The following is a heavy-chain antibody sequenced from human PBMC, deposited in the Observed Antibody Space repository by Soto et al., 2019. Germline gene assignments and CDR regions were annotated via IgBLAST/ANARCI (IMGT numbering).Heavy chain of an antibody. CDR1: GGTFSSYA. CDR2: IIPIFGTA. J-gene: IGHJ5*02. CDR3: ARDRGYSCSRRGPLLWFDP. Sequence: QVQLVQSGAEVKKPGSSVKVSCKASGGTFSSYAISWVRQAPGQGLEWMGGIIPIFGTANYAQKFQGRVTIIAEVSTSTAYMDLSCLRSEDTAVSYCARDRGYSCSRRGPLLWFDPWGQGTLVNVSS. D-gene: IGHD6-6*01. V-gene: IGHV1-69*12.